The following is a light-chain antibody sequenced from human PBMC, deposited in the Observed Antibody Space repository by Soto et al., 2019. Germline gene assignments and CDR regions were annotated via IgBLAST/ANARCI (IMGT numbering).Light chain of an antibody. Sequence: EIVLTQSPGTLSLSPGERATLSCRASQSVSSSYLAWYQHKPGQAPRLLIYGASSRATGIPDRFSGSGSGTDFTLTISRLEPEDFAVYYCQQYGSSPHTFAQGTKLEMK. CDR1: QSVSSSY. CDR2: GAS. CDR3: QQYGSSPHT. V-gene: IGKV3-20*01. J-gene: IGKJ2*01.